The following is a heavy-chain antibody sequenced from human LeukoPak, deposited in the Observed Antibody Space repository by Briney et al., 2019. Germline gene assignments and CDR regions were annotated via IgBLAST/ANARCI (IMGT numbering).Heavy chain of an antibody. V-gene: IGHV3-21*01. CDR1: GFTFSNYS. D-gene: IGHD3-16*01. J-gene: IGHJ6*04. CDR2: ISTRSSYI. Sequence: PGGSLRLSCAASGFTFSNYSMNWVRQAPGKGLEWVSSISTRSSYIYHADSVKGRFTISRDNAKASLFLQMNSLRAEDTAVYFCVKSTRAVMAMMDVWGKGTTVTVSS. CDR3: VKSTRAVMAMMDV.